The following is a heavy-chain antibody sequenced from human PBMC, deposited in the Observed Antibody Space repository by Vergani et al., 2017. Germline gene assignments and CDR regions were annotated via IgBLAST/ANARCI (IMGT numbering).Heavy chain of an antibody. CDR2: ISPDGFST. CDR1: GYTFTAYY. Sequence: QVQLVQSGAEVGKPGASVKISCKASGYTFTAYYIHWVRQAPEQGLEWVGVISPDGFSTFYAQKFQGRVTITADTSTDTAYMELSSLRSEDTAVYYCATRWHTAMVPDHFDYWGQGTLVTVSS. V-gene: IGHV1-46*01. D-gene: IGHD5-18*01. CDR3: ATRWHTAMVPDHFDY. J-gene: IGHJ4*02.